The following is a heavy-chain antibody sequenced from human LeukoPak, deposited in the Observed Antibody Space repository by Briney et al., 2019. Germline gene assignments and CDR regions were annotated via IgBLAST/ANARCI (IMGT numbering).Heavy chain of an antibody. CDR1: GGSISSGGYY. D-gene: IGHD6-13*01. CDR3: AVKVAATGYY. V-gene: IGHV4-31*03. Sequence: TLSLTCTVSGGSISSGGYYWSWIRQHPGTGLEGIGYMSYSGDTYYNASLKSRITISLDTSKNQFSLKLSSVTAADTAVYYCAVKVAATGYYWGQGTLVTDSS. CDR2: MSYSGDT. J-gene: IGHJ4*02.